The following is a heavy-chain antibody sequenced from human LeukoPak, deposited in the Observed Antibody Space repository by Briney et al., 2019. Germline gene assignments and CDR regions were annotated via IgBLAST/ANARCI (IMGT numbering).Heavy chain of an antibody. V-gene: IGHV1-18*01. CDR1: GYTFTSYG. D-gene: IGHD3-9*01. J-gene: IGHJ4*02. Sequence: ASVKVSCKASGYTFTSYGISWVRQAPGQGLEWMGWISAYNGNTNYAQKLQGRVTMTTDTSMSTAYMELRSLRSDDTAVYYCAREQKLNETYYDILTGYSSGFDYWGQGTLVTVSS. CDR2: ISAYNGNT. CDR3: AREQKLNETYYDILTGYSSGFDY.